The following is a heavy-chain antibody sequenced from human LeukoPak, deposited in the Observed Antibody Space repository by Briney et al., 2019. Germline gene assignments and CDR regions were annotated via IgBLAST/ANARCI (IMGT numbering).Heavy chain of an antibody. CDR3: AKTLRPLDSSLGLDAFDI. Sequence: SGGSLRLSCAASGFTFSSYAMSWVRQAPGKGLEWVSAISGSGGSTYYADSVKGRFTISRDNSKNTLYLQMNSLRAEDTAVYYCAKTLRPLDSSLGLDAFDIWGQGTMVTVSS. CDR1: GFTFSSYA. J-gene: IGHJ3*02. CDR2: ISGSGGST. V-gene: IGHV3-23*01. D-gene: IGHD3-22*01.